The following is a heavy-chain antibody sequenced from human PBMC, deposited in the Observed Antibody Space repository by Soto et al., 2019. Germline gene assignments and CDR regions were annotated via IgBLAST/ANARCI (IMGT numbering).Heavy chain of an antibody. CDR3: ARGLYDAGSLYFDF. Sequence: EVQLVESGGGLIQPGGSLRLSCAASGFNFIRKYMIWVRQAPGKGLEWVSILYSGGTTYYADSVKGRVTISRDTSENTLYLQMNSLRAEDTAVYYCARGLYDAGSLYFDFWGQGTLVTVSS. CDR1: GFNFIRKY. CDR2: LYSGGTT. J-gene: IGHJ4*02. V-gene: IGHV3-53*01. D-gene: IGHD3-10*01.